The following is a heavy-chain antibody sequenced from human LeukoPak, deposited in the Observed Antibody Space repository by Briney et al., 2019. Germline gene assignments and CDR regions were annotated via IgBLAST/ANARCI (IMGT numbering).Heavy chain of an antibody. CDR3: ARGGVYYWSPRY. CDR2: LYTDGTT. V-gene: IGHV3-53*01. J-gene: IGHJ4*02. D-gene: IGHD1-20*01. CDR1: GFGVSSNY. Sequence: PGGSLRLSCVASGFGVSSNYMSWVRRAPGKGLEWVSLLYTDGTTYYASSVEGRFTISRDDSRNTIYLHMNSLRADDTAVYYCARGGVYYWSPRYWGQGTLVTVSS.